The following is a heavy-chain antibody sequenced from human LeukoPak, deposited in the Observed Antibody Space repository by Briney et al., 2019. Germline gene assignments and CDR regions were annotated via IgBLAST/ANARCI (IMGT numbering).Heavy chain of an antibody. CDR2: INHSGST. CDR1: GGSFSGYY. CDR3: ARGKGYYYDSSGYPRLSAFDI. J-gene: IGHJ3*02. V-gene: IGHV4-34*01. D-gene: IGHD3-22*01. Sequence: SETLSLTCAVYGGSFSGYYWSWIRQPPGKGLEWIGEINHSGSTNYNPSLKSRVTISVDTSKNQFSLKLSSVTAADTAVYYCARGKGYYYDSSGYPRLSAFDIWGQGTMVTVSS.